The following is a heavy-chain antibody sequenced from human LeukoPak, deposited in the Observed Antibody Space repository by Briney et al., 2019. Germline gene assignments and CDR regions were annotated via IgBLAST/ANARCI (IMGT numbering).Heavy chain of an antibody. Sequence: ASVKVSCKASGYTFTSYDINWVRQAPGQGLEWMGWINPNSGGTNYAQKFQGRVTMTRDTSISTAYMELSRLRSDDTAVYYCARGSAARIQLWASPTDYWGQGTLVTVSS. J-gene: IGHJ4*02. CDR1: GYTFTSYD. CDR3: ARGSAARIQLWASPTDY. V-gene: IGHV1-2*02. CDR2: INPNSGGT. D-gene: IGHD5-18*01.